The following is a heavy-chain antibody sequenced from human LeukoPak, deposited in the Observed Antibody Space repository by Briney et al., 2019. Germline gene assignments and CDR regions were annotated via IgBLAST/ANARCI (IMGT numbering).Heavy chain of an antibody. CDR3: ARAGYDYVWGSYRYVNCPWFDP. V-gene: IGHV4-34*01. CDR1: GGSFSGYY. J-gene: IGHJ5*02. D-gene: IGHD3-16*02. CDR2: INHSGST. Sequence: PSETLSLTCAVYGGSFSGYYWSWIRQPPGKGLEWIGEINHSGSTNYNPSLKSRVTISVDTSKNQFSLKLSSVTAADTAVYYCARAGYDYVWGSYRYVNCPWFDPWGQGTLVTVSS.